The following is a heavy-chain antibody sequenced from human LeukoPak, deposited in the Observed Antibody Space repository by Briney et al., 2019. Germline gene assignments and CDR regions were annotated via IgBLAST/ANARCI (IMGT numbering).Heavy chain of an antibody. D-gene: IGHD6-13*01. V-gene: IGHV1-18*03. CDR3: ARDYLDGSWPTGAHWFDP. CDR1: GYTFTSYG. J-gene: IGHJ5*02. Sequence: GASVKVSCKASGYTFTSYGISWVRQAPGQGLEWMGWISAYNGNTTYAQKLQGRVTMTTDTSTSTAYMELRSLRSDDMAVYYCARDYLDGSWPTGAHWFDPWGQGTLVTVSS. CDR2: ISAYNGNT.